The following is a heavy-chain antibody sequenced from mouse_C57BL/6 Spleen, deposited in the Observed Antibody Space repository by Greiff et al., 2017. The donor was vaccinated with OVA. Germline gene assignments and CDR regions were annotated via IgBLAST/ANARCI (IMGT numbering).Heavy chain of an antibody. J-gene: IGHJ4*01. CDR1: GYAFSSSW. Sequence: QVQLQQSGPELVKPGASVKISCKASGYAFSSSWLNWVKQRPGKGLEWIGRIYPGDGDTNYNGKFKGKATLTADKSSSTAYMQLSSLTSEDSAVDYCTRGGGFDYWGKGTSVTVSS. D-gene: IGHD1-1*02. V-gene: IGHV1-82*01. CDR2: IYPGDGDT. CDR3: TRGGGFDY.